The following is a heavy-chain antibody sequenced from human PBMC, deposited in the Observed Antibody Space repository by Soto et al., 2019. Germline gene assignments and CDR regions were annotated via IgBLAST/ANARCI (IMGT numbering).Heavy chain of an antibody. D-gene: IGHD4-4*01. J-gene: IGHJ6*03. CDR2: ISGSGGST. CDR1: GFTFSSYA. V-gene: IGHV3-23*01. CDR3: AKAPYSNYSYYMDV. Sequence: EVQLLESGGGLVQPGGSLRLSCAASGFTFSSYAMSWVRQAPGKGLEWVSAISGSGGSTYYADSVKGRFTISRDNSKNTLYLQLNSLRAEDTAVYYCAKAPYSNYSYYMDVWGKGTTVTVSS.